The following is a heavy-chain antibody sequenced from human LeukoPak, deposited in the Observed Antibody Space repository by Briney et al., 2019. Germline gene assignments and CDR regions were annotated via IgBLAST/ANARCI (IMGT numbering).Heavy chain of an antibody. J-gene: IGHJ4*02. D-gene: IGHD2-15*01. CDR2: ISTDGSHK. CDR3: TKGRHCTGGRCYWDFDY. V-gene: IGHV3-30*18. CDR1: EFNFSNYD. Sequence: PGGSLRLSCAVSEFNFSNYDMHWVRQAPGKGLEWVAVISTDGSHKFHADSVKGRFTISRDNSKSTVYLQMNRLRAEDTAVYYCTKGRHCTGGRCYWDFDYSGPETLVTVSS.